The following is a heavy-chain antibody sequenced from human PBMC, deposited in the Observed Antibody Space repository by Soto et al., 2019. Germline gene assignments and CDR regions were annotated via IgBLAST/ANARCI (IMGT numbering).Heavy chain of an antibody. J-gene: IGHJ4*02. CDR3: ARETGNPLRYFDWLNY. CDR2: IIPIFGTA. CDR1: GGTFSSYA. D-gene: IGHD3-9*01. Sequence: SVKVSCKASGGTFSSYAISWVRQAPGQGLEWMGGIIPIFGTANYAQKFQGRVTITADESTSTAYMELSSLRSEDTDVYYCARETGNPLRYFDWLNYWGQGTLVTVSS. V-gene: IGHV1-69*13.